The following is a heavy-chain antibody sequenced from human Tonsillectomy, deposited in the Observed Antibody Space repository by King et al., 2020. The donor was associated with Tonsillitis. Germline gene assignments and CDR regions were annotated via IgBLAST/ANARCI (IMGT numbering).Heavy chain of an antibody. CDR2: INPNSGGT. Sequence: QVQLVESGAEVKKPGASVKVSCTASGYTFTGYYMHWVRQAPGQGLEWMGWINPNSGGTNYAQKFQGRVTMTRDTSISTAYMALSRLRSDDTAVYYCARDGIYGDYIGLFDPWGQGTLVTISS. CDR1: GYTFTGYY. CDR3: ARDGIYGDYIGLFDP. J-gene: IGHJ5*02. V-gene: IGHV1-2*02. D-gene: IGHD4-17*01.